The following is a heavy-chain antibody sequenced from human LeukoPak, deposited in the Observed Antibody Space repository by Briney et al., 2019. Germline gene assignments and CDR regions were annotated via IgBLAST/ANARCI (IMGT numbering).Heavy chain of an antibody. Sequence: GGSLRLSCAASGFTFSSYAMSWVRQAPGKGLEWVSAISGSGGSTYYADSVKGRFTISRDNSKNTLYLQMNSLRAEDTAVYYCAKLASNQGTSHHTRNWFDPWGQGTLVTVSS. V-gene: IGHV3-23*01. J-gene: IGHJ5*02. CDR3: AKLASNQGTSHHTRNWFDP. CDR2: ISGSGGST. CDR1: GFTFSSYA. D-gene: IGHD5-12*01.